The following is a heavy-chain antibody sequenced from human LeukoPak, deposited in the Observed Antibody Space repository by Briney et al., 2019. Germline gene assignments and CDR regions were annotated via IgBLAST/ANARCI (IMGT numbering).Heavy chain of an antibody. V-gene: IGHV4-38-2*02. J-gene: IGHJ4*02. Sequence: SETLSPTCTVSGYSISSGYYWGWVRQPPGKGLEWIGSISHAGSTDYSPSLKSRVTISLDTSKNQFSLKLRPVTAADTAVYYCARILRGVIVTSSDYWGQGILVTVSS. CDR2: ISHAGST. D-gene: IGHD3-10*01. CDR3: ARILRGVIVTSSDY. CDR1: GYSISSGYY.